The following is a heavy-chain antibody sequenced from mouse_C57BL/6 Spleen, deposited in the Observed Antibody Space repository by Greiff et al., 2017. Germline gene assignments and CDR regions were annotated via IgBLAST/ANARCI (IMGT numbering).Heavy chain of an antibody. J-gene: IGHJ3*01. V-gene: IGHV5-17*01. D-gene: IGHD1-1*01. Sequence: DVKLVESGGGLVKPGGSLKLSCAASGFTFSDYGMHWVRQAPEKGLEWVAYISSGSSTIYYADTVKGRFTISRDNAKNTLFLQMTSLRSEDTAMYYCARQSRAWFAYWGQGTLVTVSA. CDR2: ISSGSSTI. CDR3: ARQSRAWFAY. CDR1: GFTFSDYG.